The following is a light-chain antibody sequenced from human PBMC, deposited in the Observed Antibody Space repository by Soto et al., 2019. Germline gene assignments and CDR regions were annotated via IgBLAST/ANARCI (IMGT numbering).Light chain of an antibody. Sequence: EIVLTQSPDTLSLSPGERATLSCRASQSVSSSYLAWYQQKPGQAPRLLIYGASSRATGIPDRFSGSGSGTDFTLTISRLEPEDFAVYYCQQYGSSPNTFGPGSKVDIK. CDR3: QQYGSSPNT. CDR2: GAS. V-gene: IGKV3-20*01. CDR1: QSVSSSY. J-gene: IGKJ3*01.